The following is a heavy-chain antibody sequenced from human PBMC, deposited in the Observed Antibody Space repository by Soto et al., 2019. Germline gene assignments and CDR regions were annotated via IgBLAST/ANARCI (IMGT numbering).Heavy chain of an antibody. CDR3: ARGVAAAVEANWFDP. V-gene: IGHV1-69*01. CDR2: IIPIFGTA. J-gene: IGHJ5*02. D-gene: IGHD6-13*01. Sequence: QVQLVQSGAEVKKPGSSVKVSCKASGGTFSSYAISWVRQAPGQGLEWMGGIIPIFGTANYAQKFQGRVTITADESTSTAYMEMRSLRSEDTAVYYCARGVAAAVEANWFDPWGQGTLVTVSS. CDR1: GGTFSSYA.